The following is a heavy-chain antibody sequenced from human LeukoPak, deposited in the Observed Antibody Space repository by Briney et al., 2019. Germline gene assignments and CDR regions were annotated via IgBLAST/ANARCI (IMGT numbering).Heavy chain of an antibody. Sequence: SETLSLTCTVSGGSISSYYWSWIRQPAGKGLEWIGRIYTSGSTNYNPSLKSRVTMSVDTSKNQFSLKLSSVTAADTAVYYCASAPYNWNQPYFDYWGQGTLVTVSS. CDR2: IYTSGST. J-gene: IGHJ4*02. D-gene: IGHD1-20*01. V-gene: IGHV4-4*07. CDR1: GGSISSYY. CDR3: ASAPYNWNQPYFDY.